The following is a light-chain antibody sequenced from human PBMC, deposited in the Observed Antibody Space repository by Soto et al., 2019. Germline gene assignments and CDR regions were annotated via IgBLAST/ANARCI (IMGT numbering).Light chain of an antibody. J-gene: IGKJ4*01. CDR3: QQYGRSLLT. Sequence: EIVLTQSPGTLSLSPGERATLSCRASQRVSSSYVAWYRQKPGQAPRLLIHDASSRATGVPDRFSGSGSGTDFTLTISGLELEDFAVYYCQQYGRSLLTFGGGTKVQIK. V-gene: IGKV3-20*01. CDR1: QRVSSSY. CDR2: DAS.